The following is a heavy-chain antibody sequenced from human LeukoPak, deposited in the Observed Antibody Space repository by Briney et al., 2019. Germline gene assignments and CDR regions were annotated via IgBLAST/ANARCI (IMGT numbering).Heavy chain of an antibody. CDR3: AKDTLWFGREYYFDY. CDR2: ISGSGGST. Sequence: GGSLRLSCAASGFTFDDYGMSWVRQAPGKGLEWVSAISGSGGSTYYADSVKGRFTISRDNSKNTLYLQMNSLRAEDTAVYYCAKDTLWFGREYYFDYWGQGTLVTVSS. D-gene: IGHD3-10*01. J-gene: IGHJ4*02. CDR1: GFTFDDYG. V-gene: IGHV3-23*01.